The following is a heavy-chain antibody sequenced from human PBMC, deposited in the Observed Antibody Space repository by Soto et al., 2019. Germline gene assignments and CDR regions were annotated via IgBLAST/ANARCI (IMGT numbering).Heavy chain of an antibody. J-gene: IGHJ4*02. D-gene: IGHD3-10*01. V-gene: IGHV4-59*08. Sequence: SETLSLTCTVSGGSMSSDYWSWIRQPPGKGLEWIGYIYYSGSTNYNSSLKSRVTISVDTSNNQFSLRLSSVTAADTAVYYCARHSRQKTAYGAYDYWGQGTLVTVS. CDR2: IYYSGST. CDR3: ARHSRQKTAYGAYDY. CDR1: GGSMSSDY.